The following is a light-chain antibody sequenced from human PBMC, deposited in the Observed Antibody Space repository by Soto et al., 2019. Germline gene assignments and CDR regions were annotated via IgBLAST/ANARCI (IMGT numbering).Light chain of an antibody. V-gene: IGLV2-8*01. CDR2: EVS. Sequence: QSVLTQPPSASGSPGQSVTISCTGTSIDFGGYNYVSWYQQHPGKAPRLMIYEVSKRPSGVPDRFSGSKSGNTASLTVSGLQAEDEADYYCTSYAGTNNPSVFGIGTKSPS. J-gene: IGLJ1*01. CDR1: SIDFGGYNY. CDR3: TSYAGTNNPSV.